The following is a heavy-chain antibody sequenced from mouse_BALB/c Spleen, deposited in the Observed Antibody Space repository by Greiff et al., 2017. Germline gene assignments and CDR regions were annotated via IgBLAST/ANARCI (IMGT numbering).Heavy chain of an antibody. CDR3: ARGSIYNDYDAY. CDR2: ISSGGST. V-gene: IGHV5-6-5*01. D-gene: IGHD2-4*01. CDR1: GFTFSSYA. J-gene: IGHJ3*01. Sequence: EVQVVESGGGLVKPGGSLKLSCAASGFTFSSYAMSWVRQTPEKRLEWVASISSGGSTYYPDSVKGRFTISRDNARNILYLQMSSLRSEDTAMYYSARGSIYNDYDAYWGQGTLVTVSA.